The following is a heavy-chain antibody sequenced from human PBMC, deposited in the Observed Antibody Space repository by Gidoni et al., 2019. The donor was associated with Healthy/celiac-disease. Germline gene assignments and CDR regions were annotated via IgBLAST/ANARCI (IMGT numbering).Heavy chain of an antibody. V-gene: IGHV1-18*01. CDR3: ARIGCGGDCYWGTFDY. CDR2: ISAYNGNT. CDR1: GYTFTSYG. Sequence: QVQLVPSGAEVTKPGASVKVSCKASGYTFTSYGISWVRQAPGQGLEWMGWISAYNGNTNYEQKLQGRVTMTTDTSTSTAYMELRSLRSDDTAVYYCARIGCGGDCYWGTFDYWGQGTLVTVSS. D-gene: IGHD2-21*02. J-gene: IGHJ4*02.